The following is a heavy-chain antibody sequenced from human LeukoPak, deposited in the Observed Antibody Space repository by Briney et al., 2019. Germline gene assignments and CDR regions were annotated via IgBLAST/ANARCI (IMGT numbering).Heavy chain of an antibody. CDR3: AKGLYYYDSSGPFDY. V-gene: IGHV3-23*01. Sequence: PGGSLRLSRAASGFTFSSYAMSWVRQAPGKGLEWVSAISGSGGSTYYADSVKGRFTISRDNSKNTLYLQMNSLRAEDTAVYYCAKGLYYYDSSGPFDYWGQGTLVTVSS. CDR1: GFTFSSYA. D-gene: IGHD3-22*01. CDR2: ISGSGGST. J-gene: IGHJ4*02.